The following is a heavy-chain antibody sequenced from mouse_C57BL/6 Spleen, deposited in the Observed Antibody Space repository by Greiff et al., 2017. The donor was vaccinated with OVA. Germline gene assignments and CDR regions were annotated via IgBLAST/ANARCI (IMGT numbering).Heavy chain of an antibody. V-gene: IGHV1-26*01. CDR1: GYTFTDYY. J-gene: IGHJ2*01. CDR3: ARGLIYGSDYFDY. Sequence: VQLQQSGPELVKPGASVKISCKASGYTFTDYYMNWVKQSHGKSLEWIGDINPNNGGTSYNQKFKGKATLTVDKSSSTAYMELRSLTSEDSAVYYCARGLIYGSDYFDYWGQGTTLTVSS. CDR2: INPNNGGT. D-gene: IGHD1-1*01.